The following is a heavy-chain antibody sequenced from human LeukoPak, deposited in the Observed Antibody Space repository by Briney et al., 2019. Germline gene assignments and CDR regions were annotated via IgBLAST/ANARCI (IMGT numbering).Heavy chain of an antibody. D-gene: IGHD1-1*01. J-gene: IGHJ4*02. V-gene: IGHV3-23*01. CDR2: ISGSGGNT. Sequence: GGSLRLSCAASGFTFSSYAMSWVRQAPGKGLEWVSAISGSGGNTYYADSVKGRFTISRDNSKNTLYLQMNSLRAEDTDVYYCAKDTDWSYFDYWGQGTLVTVSS. CDR3: AKDTDWSYFDY. CDR1: GFTFSSYA.